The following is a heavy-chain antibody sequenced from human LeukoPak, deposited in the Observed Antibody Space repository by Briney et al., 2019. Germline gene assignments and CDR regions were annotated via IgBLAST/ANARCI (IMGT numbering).Heavy chain of an antibody. J-gene: IGHJ4*02. CDR1: GYTFTGYY. V-gene: IGHV1-2*02. Sequence: ASVKVSCKASGYTFTGYYMHWVRQAPGQGLEWMGWINPNSGGTNYAQKFQGRVTMTRDTSISTAYMELSRLRSDDTAVYYCARDGSSDSSGYYYWGQGTLVTVSS. D-gene: IGHD3-22*01. CDR3: ARDGSSDSSGYYY. CDR2: INPNSGGT.